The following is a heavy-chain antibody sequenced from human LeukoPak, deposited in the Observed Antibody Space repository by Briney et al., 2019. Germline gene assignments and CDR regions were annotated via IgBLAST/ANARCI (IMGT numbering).Heavy chain of an antibody. CDR3: ARDIWNYGKDY. J-gene: IGHJ4*02. CDR2: KNPNRGNT. D-gene: IGHD1-7*01. CDR1: GYTFTSYD. V-gene: IGHV1-8*01. Sequence: ASVKVSCKASGYTFTSYDIKWVRQATGQGLEWMGWKNPNRGNTGHAQKFQARVTLTRNTTISTAYMGLSSLRSGDTAVYYCARDIWNYGKDYWGQGTLVPVSS.